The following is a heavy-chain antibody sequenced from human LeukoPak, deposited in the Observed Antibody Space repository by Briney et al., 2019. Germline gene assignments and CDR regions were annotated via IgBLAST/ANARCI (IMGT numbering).Heavy chain of an antibody. V-gene: IGHV1-8*02. CDR1: GYTFTGYY. D-gene: IGHD5-18*01. Sequence: ASVKVSCKASGYTFTGYYMHWVRQATGQGLEWMGWMNPNSGNTGYAQKFQGRVTMTRNTSISTAYMELSSLRSEDTAVYYCAKGDGIQLWLLAFGIWGQGTMVTVSS. CDR3: AKGDGIQLWLLAFGI. J-gene: IGHJ3*02. CDR2: MNPNSGNT.